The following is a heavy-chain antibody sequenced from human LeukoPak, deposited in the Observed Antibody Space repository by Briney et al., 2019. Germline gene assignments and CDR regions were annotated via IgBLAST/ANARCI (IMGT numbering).Heavy chain of an antibody. V-gene: IGHV3-21*01. J-gene: IGHJ5*02. D-gene: IGHD5-18*01. CDR1: GFTFSSYE. CDR3: ARDGNSYGIANWFDP. CDR2: ISSSSNHI. Sequence: PGGSLRLSCAASGFTFSSYEMNWVRQAPGKGLEWVSSISSSSNHIYYADSVKGRFTISRDNAKNSLHLQMNSLRAEDTAVYYCARDGNSYGIANWFDPWGQGTLVTVSS.